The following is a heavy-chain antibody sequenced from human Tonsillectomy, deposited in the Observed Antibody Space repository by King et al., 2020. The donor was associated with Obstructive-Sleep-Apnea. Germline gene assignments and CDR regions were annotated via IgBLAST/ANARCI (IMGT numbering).Heavy chain of an antibody. CDR3: ARVPYITGWSGWFDP. J-gene: IGHJ5*02. CDR1: GGSISSSSYY. CDR2: IYYSGSN. V-gene: IGHV4-39*07. D-gene: IGHD6-19*01. Sequence: QLQESGPGLVKPSETLSLTCTVSGGSISSSSYYWGWIRQPPGKGLEWIGSIYYSGSNNYNPSLKSRVTISIDTSKNQFSLKLSSVTAADTAVYYCARVPYITGWSGWFDPWGQGTLVTVSS.